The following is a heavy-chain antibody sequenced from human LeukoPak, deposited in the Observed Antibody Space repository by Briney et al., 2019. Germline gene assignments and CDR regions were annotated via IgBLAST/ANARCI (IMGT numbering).Heavy chain of an antibody. D-gene: IGHD5-12*01. J-gene: IGHJ4*02. CDR3: ARDSPYSGYDLDY. V-gene: IGHV1-2*02. Sequence: ASVKVSCKASGYTFTGYYMHWVRQAPGQGLEWMGWINPNSGGTNYAQKFQGRVTMTRDTSISTAYMELSRLRSDDTAVYYCARDSPYSGYDLDYWGQGTLSPSPQ. CDR2: INPNSGGT. CDR1: GYTFTGYY.